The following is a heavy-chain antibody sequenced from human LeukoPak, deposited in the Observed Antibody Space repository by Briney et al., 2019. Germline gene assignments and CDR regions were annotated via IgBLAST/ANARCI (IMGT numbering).Heavy chain of an antibody. CDR1: GGSISSSSYY. CDR3: ARVRDGDYGDYFDY. D-gene: IGHD4-17*01. CDR2: IYYSGST. V-gene: IGHV4-39*07. J-gene: IGHJ4*02. Sequence: PSETLSLTCTVSGGSISSSSYYWGWIRQPPGKGLEWIGSIYYSGSTYYNPSLKSRVTISVDTSKNQFSLKLSSVTAADTAVYYCARVRDGDYGDYFDYWGQGTLVTVSS.